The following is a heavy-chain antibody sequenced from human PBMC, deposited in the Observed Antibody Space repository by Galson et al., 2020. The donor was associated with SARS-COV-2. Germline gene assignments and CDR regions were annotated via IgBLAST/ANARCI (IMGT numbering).Heavy chain of an antibody. CDR2: IDWDDDK. CDR3: ARMGRSRSNYYDSSGYFDY. J-gene: IGHJ4*02. Sequence: SGPTLVKPTQTLTLTCTFSGFSLSTSGMRVSWIRQPPGKALEWLARIDWDDDKFYSTSLKTRLTISKDTSKNQVVLTMTNMDPVDTATYYCARMGRSRSNYYDSSGYFDYWGQGTLVTVSS. V-gene: IGHV2-70*04. CDR1: GFSLSTSGMR. D-gene: IGHD3-22*01.